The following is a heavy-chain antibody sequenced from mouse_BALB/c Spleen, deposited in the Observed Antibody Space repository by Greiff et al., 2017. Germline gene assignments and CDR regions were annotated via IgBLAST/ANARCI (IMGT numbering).Heavy chain of an antibody. V-gene: IGHV1-9*01. CDR2: ILPGSGST. J-gene: IGHJ3*01. CDR3: ARSYYGSGYWFAY. Sequence: VQLQQSGAELMKPGASVTISCKATGFTFSSYWIEWVQQRPGHGLEWIGEILPGSGSTNYNEKFKSKATFTADTSSNTTYMQLSSLTSEGSDVYYCARSYYGSGYWFAYWGQGTLVTVSA. CDR1: GFTFSSYW. D-gene: IGHD1-1*01.